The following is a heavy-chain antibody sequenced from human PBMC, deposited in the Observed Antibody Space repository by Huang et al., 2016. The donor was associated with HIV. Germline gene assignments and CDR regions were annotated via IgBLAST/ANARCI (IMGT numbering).Heavy chain of an antibody. CDR3: ARGRGTSWSFFDT. CDR1: GAYLSGFF. V-gene: IGHV4-34*01. J-gene: IGHJ5*02. CDR2: ITQSGRT. Sequence: QVRLDPWGAGLLQPSETLTLTCAVYGAYLSGFFWSWIRQSPGRCLGWIGEITQSGRTNYKPSLKSRGTIEIDTSKKKFSLKLKSVTDDDTSTYYCARGRGTSWSFFDTWGQGSFVTVSS. D-gene: IGHD2-2*01.